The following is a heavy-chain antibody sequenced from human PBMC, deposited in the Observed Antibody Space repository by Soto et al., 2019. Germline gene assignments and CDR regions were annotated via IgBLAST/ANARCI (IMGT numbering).Heavy chain of an antibody. D-gene: IGHD4-17*01. CDR3: ARAGNRNDYGDLPYYFDY. Sequence: GGSLRLSCAASGFTFSSYTMNWVRQAPGKGLEWVSSISSSSSYIYYADSVKGRFTISRDNAKNSLYLQMNSLRAEDTAVYYWARAGNRNDYGDLPYYFDYWGQGTLVTVSS. CDR2: ISSSSSYI. CDR1: GFTFSSYT. J-gene: IGHJ4*02. V-gene: IGHV3-21*01.